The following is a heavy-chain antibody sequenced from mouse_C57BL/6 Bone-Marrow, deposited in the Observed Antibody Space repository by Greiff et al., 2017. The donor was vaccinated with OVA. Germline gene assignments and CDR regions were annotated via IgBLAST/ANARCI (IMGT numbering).Heavy chain of an antibody. Sequence: VQLQQSGAELVRPGASVKLSCTASGFNIKDDYMHWVKQRPEQGLEWIGRIDPANGNTKYAPKFQGKATITADTSSNTAYLQLSSLTSEDTAIYYCARRTFFDYWGQGTTLTVSS. CDR3: ARRTFFDY. J-gene: IGHJ2*01. CDR2: IDPANGNT. V-gene: IGHV14-3*01. CDR1: GFNIKDDY.